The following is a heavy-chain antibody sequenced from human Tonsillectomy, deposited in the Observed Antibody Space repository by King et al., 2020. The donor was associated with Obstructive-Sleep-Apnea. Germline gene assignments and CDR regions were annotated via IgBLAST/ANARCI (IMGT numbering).Heavy chain of an antibody. CDR2: ISGSGGST. D-gene: IGHD6-19*01. CDR1: GFTFSSYA. Sequence: VQLVESGGGLVQPGGSLRLSCSASGFTFSSYAMTWVRQAPGKGLEWVSAISGSGGSTYYADSVKGRFTISRDNSKNTLYLQMNSLRAEDTAIYYCAKAMSPYSSGWYAGWFDPWGQGTLVTVSS. J-gene: IGHJ5*02. V-gene: IGHV3-23*04. CDR3: AKAMSPYSSGWYAGWFDP.